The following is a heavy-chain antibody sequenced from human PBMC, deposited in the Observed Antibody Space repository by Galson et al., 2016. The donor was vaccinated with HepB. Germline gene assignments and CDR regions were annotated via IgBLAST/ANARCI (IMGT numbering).Heavy chain of an antibody. D-gene: IGHD6-13*01. J-gene: IGHJ4*02. Sequence: SLRLSCAASGFTFDASAMHWVRQAPGTGLEWVSGISWNSGSIGYADSVKGRFTISRDNAKNTLYLQMNSLRPEDTAGYYCTHSGSWDPLRVLFDYWGQGSLVTVSS. CDR3: THSGSWDPLRVLFDY. CDR1: GFTFDASA. CDR2: ISWNSGSI. V-gene: IGHV3-9*01.